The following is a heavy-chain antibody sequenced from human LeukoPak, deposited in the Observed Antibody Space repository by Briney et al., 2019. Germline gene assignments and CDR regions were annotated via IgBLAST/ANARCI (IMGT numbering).Heavy chain of an antibody. V-gene: IGHV3-30*02. CDR2: IRHDGSNK. CDR1: GFTFSSYG. CDR3: AKDPYYYGSGYYFDY. Sequence: GGSLRLSCAASGFTFSSYGMHWVRQAPGKGLEWVAFIRHDGSNKYYADSVKGRFTISRDNSKNTLYLQMNSLRAEDTAVYYCAKDPYYYGSGYYFDYWGQGTLVTVSS. D-gene: IGHD3-10*01. J-gene: IGHJ4*02.